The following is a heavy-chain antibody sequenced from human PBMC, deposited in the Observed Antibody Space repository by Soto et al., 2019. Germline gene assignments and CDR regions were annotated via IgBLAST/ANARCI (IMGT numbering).Heavy chain of an antibody. CDR3: AREIAARPPYYYYGMDV. CDR2: IIPIFGTA. J-gene: IGHJ6*02. V-gene: IGHV1-69*12. CDR1: GGTFSSYA. D-gene: IGHD6-6*01. Sequence: QVQLVQSGAXVKKPXSSXXVSCKASGGTFSSYAISWVRQAPGQGLEWMGGIIPIFGTANYAQKFQGRVTITADESTSTAYMELSSLRSEDTAVYYCAREIAARPPYYYYGMDVWGQGTTVTVSS.